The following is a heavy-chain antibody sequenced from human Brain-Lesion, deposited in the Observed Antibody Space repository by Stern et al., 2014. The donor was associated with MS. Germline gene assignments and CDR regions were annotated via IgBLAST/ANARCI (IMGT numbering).Heavy chain of an antibody. V-gene: IGHV3-7*01. CDR1: GFTFGNYW. Sequence: EVQLVESGGGLVQPGGSLTISCTAAGFTFGNYWMTWVRQAPGKGLEWVANIKEDGTEKNDVGSVKGRFPISRDNSRNSLYLQMNSLRVEDTALYYCARVYNTIYGIVTQRGSGMDVWGQGTTVIVSS. D-gene: IGHD3-3*01. J-gene: IGHJ6*02. CDR3: ARVYNTIYGIVTQRGSGMDV. CDR2: IKEDGTEK.